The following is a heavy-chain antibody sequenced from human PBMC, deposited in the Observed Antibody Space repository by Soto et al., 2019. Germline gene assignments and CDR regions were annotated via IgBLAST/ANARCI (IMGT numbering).Heavy chain of an antibody. CDR2: ISSSSSYI. V-gene: IGHV3-11*06. J-gene: IGHJ4*02. Sequence: PGGSLRLSCAASGFTLSDDYISWFRQAPGKGLEWVSCISSSSSYIYYADSVKGRFTISRDNAKNSLYLQMNSLRAEDTAVYYCARDVAVADHWGQGTLVTVSS. CDR3: ARDVAVADH. D-gene: IGHD6-19*01. CDR1: GFTLSDDY.